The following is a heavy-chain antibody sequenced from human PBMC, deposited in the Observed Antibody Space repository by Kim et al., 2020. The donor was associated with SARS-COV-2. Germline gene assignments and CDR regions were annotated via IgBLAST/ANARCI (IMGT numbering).Heavy chain of an antibody. V-gene: IGHV4-34*01. CDR3: ARRGLFNWNYRSDY. Sequence: NPSLKGRVTISVETSKNQFSLKLSSVTAADTAVYYCARRGLFNWNYRSDYWGQGTLVTVSS. J-gene: IGHJ4*02. D-gene: IGHD1-7*01.